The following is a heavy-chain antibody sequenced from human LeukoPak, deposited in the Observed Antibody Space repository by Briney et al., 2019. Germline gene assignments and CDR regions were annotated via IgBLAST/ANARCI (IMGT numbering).Heavy chain of an antibody. CDR3: ARDPLRGSYYYDSSGYLSYQH. CDR2: IIPIFGTA. CDR1: GGTFSSYA. V-gene: IGHV1-69*05. Sequence: SVKVSCKASGGTFSSYAISWERQAPGQGLEWMGRIIPIFGTANYAQKVQGRVTITTDESTSTAYMELSSLRSEDTAVYYCARDPLRGSYYYDSSGYLSYQHWGQGTLVTVSS. D-gene: IGHD3-22*01. J-gene: IGHJ1*01.